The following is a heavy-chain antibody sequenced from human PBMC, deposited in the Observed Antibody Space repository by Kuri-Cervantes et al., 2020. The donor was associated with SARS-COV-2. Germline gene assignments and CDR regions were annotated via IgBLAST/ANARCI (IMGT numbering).Heavy chain of an antibody. CDR2: ISAYNGNT. Sequence: ASVKVSCKASGYTFTSYGISWVRQAPGQGLEWMGWISAYNGNTNYAQKLQGRVTMTTDTSTSTAYMELSSLRSDDTAFYYCATVGDYYDSSAYFEYWGQGTLVTVSS. CDR3: ATVGDYYDSSAYFEY. D-gene: IGHD3-22*01. J-gene: IGHJ4*02. CDR1: GYTFTSYG. V-gene: IGHV1-18*01.